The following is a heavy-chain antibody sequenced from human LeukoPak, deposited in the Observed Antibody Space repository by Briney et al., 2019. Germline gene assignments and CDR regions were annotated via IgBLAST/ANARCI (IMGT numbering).Heavy chain of an antibody. J-gene: IGHJ4*02. CDR2: IYPGDSDT. CDR3: ARQVGNAYYAAYFDY. CDR1: GYSFTNFW. Sequence: GESLKISCKGSGYSFTNFWIGWVRQMPGKGLEWMGIIYPGDSDTRYSPSFQGQVTISADKSISTAYLKWSSLKASDTAMYYCARQVGNAYYAAYFDYWGQGTLVTVSS. V-gene: IGHV5-51*01. D-gene: IGHD3-16*01.